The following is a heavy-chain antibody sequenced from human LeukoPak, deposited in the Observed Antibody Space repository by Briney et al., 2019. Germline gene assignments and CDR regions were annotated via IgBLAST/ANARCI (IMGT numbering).Heavy chain of an antibody. V-gene: IGHV3-23*01. CDR1: GFTFRSHA. Sequence: GGSLRLSCAASGFTFRSHAMHWVRQAPGKGLEWVSAISGSGGSTYYADSVKGRFTISRDNAKNSLYLQMNSLRTEDTAVYYCAFLEWFGAHWGQGTLVTVSS. J-gene: IGHJ4*02. D-gene: IGHD3-3*01. CDR2: ISGSGGST. CDR3: AFLEWFGAH.